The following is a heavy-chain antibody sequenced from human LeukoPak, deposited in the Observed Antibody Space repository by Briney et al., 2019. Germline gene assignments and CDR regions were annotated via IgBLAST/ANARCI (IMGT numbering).Heavy chain of an antibody. CDR1: GYTFTDYY. J-gene: IGHJ4*02. Sequence: ASVKVSCKASGYTFTDYYMHWVRQAPGQGFEWMGWINPNDGDTYYAQKFQGRVTMTRDTSISTAHMEVSRLRSDDTAVYYCARANFLYCSSTSCLFDCWGQGTLVTVSS. CDR3: ARANFLYCSSTSCLFDC. CDR2: INPNDGDT. V-gene: IGHV1-2*02. D-gene: IGHD2-2*01.